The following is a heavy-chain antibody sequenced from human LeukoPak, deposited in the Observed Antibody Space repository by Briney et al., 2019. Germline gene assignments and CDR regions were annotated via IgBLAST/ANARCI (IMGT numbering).Heavy chain of an antibody. D-gene: IGHD5-12*01. CDR2: IYYSGST. Sequence: PSETLSLTCTVSGGSISSSTYYWGWIRQPPGKGLEWIGTIYYSGSTYYNPSLKSRVTISVDTSKNQFSLKLSSVTAADTAVYYCARAASRYGGYLANWFDPWGQGTLVTVSS. V-gene: IGHV4-39*07. CDR3: ARAASRYGGYLANWFDP. J-gene: IGHJ5*02. CDR1: GGSISSSTYY.